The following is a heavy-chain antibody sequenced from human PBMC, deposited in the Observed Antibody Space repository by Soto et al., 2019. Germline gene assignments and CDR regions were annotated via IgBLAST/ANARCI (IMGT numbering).Heavy chain of an antibody. Sequence: QLQLQESGPGLVKPSETLSLTCTVSGGSISSSSYYWGWIRQPPGKGLEWIGSIYYSGSTYYNPSLKSRVTISVDTSKNQFSLKLSSVTAADTAVDYCARSLTLRGIRSPRWFDPWGQGTLVTVSS. J-gene: IGHJ5*02. CDR1: GGSISSSSYY. V-gene: IGHV4-39*01. CDR3: ARSLTLRGIRSPRWFDP. CDR2: IYYSGST. D-gene: IGHD5-12*01.